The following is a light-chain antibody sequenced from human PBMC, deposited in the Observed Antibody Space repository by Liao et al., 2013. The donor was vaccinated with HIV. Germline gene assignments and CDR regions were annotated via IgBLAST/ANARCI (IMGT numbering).Light chain of an antibody. CDR3: QAWDGTTVV. CDR1: ELGYKY. Sequence: SDELTQPSSVSVSPGQTASITCSGDELGYKYASWYQQRPGQSPVLVIYQDTRRPSGIPERFSGSNSGNTATLTISGTQAMDEADFYCQAWDGTTVVFGGGTKLTVL. CDR2: QDT. J-gene: IGLJ3*02. V-gene: IGLV3-1*01.